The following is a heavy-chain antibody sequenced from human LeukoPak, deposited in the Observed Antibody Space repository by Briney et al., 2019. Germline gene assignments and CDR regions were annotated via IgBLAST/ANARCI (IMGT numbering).Heavy chain of an antibody. D-gene: IGHD1-26*01. J-gene: IGHJ4*02. CDR2: ISSNSSTI. Sequence: GGSLRLSCAASGFTFSSYSMNWVRQAPGKGLEWVSYISSNSSTIYYADSVKGRFTISRDNAKNSLYLQMNSLRAEDTAVYYCARDGSLGGDYWGQGTLVTVSS. CDR3: ARDGSLGGDY. CDR1: GFTFSSYS. V-gene: IGHV3-48*04.